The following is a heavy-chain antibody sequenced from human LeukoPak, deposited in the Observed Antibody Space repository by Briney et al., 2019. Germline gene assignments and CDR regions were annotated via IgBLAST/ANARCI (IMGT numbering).Heavy chain of an antibody. Sequence: GGSLRLSCAASGFTFSDYYMSWIRQAPGKGLDWVSYISSSGSTIYYADSVKGRFTISRDNAKNSLYLQMNSLRAEDTAVYYCARDRRFLEWASYYMDVWGKGTTVTVSS. J-gene: IGHJ6*03. CDR3: ARDRRFLEWASYYMDV. V-gene: IGHV3-11*04. D-gene: IGHD3-3*01. CDR2: ISSSGSTI. CDR1: GFTFSDYY.